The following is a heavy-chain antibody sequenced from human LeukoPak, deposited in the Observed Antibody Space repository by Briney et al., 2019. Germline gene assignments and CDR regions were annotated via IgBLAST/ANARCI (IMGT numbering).Heavy chain of an antibody. D-gene: IGHD3-16*01. J-gene: IGHJ4*02. Sequence: PGGSLRLSCAASGFTFDDYAMHWVRQAPGKGLEWVSGISWNSGSIGYADSVKGRFTISRDNAKNSLYLQMNSLRAEDTALYYCAKVSPYELFDYWGQGTLVTVSS. V-gene: IGHV3-9*01. CDR2: ISWNSGSI. CDR1: GFTFDDYA. CDR3: AKVSPYELFDY.